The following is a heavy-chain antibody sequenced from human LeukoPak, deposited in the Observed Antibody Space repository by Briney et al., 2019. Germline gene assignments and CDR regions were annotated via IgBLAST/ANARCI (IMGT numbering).Heavy chain of an antibody. Sequence: PGGSLRLSCAASGFTFSSYWMHWVRQAPGKGLEGVSAISGSGGSTYYADSVKGRFTISRDNSKNTLYLQMNSLRAEDTAVYYCAKRTRDAFDIWGQGTMVTVSS. CDR1: GFTFSSYW. J-gene: IGHJ3*02. CDR3: AKRTRDAFDI. CDR2: ISGSGGST. D-gene: IGHD1-14*01. V-gene: IGHV3-23*01.